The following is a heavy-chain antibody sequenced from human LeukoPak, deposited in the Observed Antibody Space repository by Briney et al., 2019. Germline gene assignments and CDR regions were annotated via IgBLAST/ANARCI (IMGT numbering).Heavy chain of an antibody. J-gene: IGHJ5*02. CDR1: GYIFTSYY. CDR3: ARDYYDSSGYSAEWFDP. V-gene: IGHV1-46*01. CDR2: INPSGGST. Sequence: GASVKVSCKASGYIFTSYYMHWVRQAPGQGLEWMGIINPSGGSTSYAQKFQGRVTMTRDMSTSTVYMELSSLRSEDTAVYYCARDYYDSSGYSAEWFDPWGQGTLVTVSS. D-gene: IGHD3-22*01.